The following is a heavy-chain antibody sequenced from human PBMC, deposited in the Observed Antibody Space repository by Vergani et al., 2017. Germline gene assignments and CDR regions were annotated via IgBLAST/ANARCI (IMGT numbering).Heavy chain of an antibody. CDR2: ISYDGSNK. CDR1: GFTFSSYA. CDR3: ARLNAVPAASDY. Sequence: QVQLVESGGGVVQPGRSLRLSCAASGFTFSSYAMHWVRQAPGKGLEWVAVISYDGSNKYYADSVKGRFTISRDNSKNTLYLQMNSLRAEDTAVYYCARLNAVPAASDYWGQGTLVTVSS. J-gene: IGHJ4*02. D-gene: IGHD2-2*01. V-gene: IGHV3-30-3*01.